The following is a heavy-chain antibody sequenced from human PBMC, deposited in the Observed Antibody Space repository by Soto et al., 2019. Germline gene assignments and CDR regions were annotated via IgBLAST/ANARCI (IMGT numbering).Heavy chain of an antibody. J-gene: IGHJ4*02. CDR3: ATSGVGLYLY. D-gene: IGHD6-19*01. CDR2: LNPHSGDT. Sequence: QVQLVQSVAEVKKPGASVKVSCKGSGYTFSSYDINWVRPATGQGLEWLGWLNPHSGDTGYAQKFQGRVTLTRNTSINTAYIELSSLTSDDTAVYYCATSGVGLYLYWRQGTLVTFSS. CDR1: GYTFSSYD. V-gene: IGHV1-8*01.